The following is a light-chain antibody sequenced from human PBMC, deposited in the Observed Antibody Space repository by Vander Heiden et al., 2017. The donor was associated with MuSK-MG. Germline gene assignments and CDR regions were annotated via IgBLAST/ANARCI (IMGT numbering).Light chain of an antibody. Sequence: EIVLTQSPGTLSLSPGERATLSCRASQSVSSSNLGWYQQKAGQAPRLLIYGASNRATGIPDRFSGFGSGTDFTFIISRLEPEDFAVYYCQQYAYSPWTFGQGTKVEI. CDR1: QSVSSSN. CDR3: QQYAYSPWT. V-gene: IGKV3-20*01. CDR2: GAS. J-gene: IGKJ1*01.